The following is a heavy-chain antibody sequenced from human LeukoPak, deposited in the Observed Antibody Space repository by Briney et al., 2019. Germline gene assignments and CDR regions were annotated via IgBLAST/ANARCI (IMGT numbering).Heavy chain of an antibody. Sequence: PSETLSLTCTVSDYSISSGYYWGWIRQPPGKGLEWIGSIYHSGITYKNPSLKSRVTISVDTSKNQFSLKLSSVTAADTAVYYCARRDHYYGSGPFDPWGQGTLVTVSS. CDR1: DYSISSGYY. CDR3: ARRDHYYGSGPFDP. CDR2: IYHSGIT. J-gene: IGHJ5*02. D-gene: IGHD3-10*01. V-gene: IGHV4-38-2*02.